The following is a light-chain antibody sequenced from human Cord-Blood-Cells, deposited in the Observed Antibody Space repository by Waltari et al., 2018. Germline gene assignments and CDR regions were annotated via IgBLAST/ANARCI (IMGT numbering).Light chain of an antibody. Sequence: DIVMTQSPDSLAVFLGERATINCKSSQSVLYSSNNKNYLAWYQQKPGQPPKLLIYWASTRESGVPDRFSGSGSETDFTLTISSLQAEDVAVYYCQQYYSTRTFGQGTKVEIK. CDR2: WAS. CDR1: QSVLYSSNNKNY. J-gene: IGKJ1*01. V-gene: IGKV4-1*01. CDR3: QQYYSTRT.